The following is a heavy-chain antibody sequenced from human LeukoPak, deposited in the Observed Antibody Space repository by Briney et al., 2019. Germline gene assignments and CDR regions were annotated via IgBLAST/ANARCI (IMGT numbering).Heavy chain of an antibody. J-gene: IGHJ1*01. Sequence: GGSLRLSCAASGFTFSSYWMSWVRRAPGKGLEWVANIKQDGSEKYYVDSVKGRFTISRDNAKNSLYLQMNSLRAEDTAVYYCARAPEMATIYFQHWGQGTLVTVSS. V-gene: IGHV3-7*01. D-gene: IGHD5-24*01. CDR3: ARAPEMATIYFQH. CDR2: IKQDGSEK. CDR1: GFTFSSYW.